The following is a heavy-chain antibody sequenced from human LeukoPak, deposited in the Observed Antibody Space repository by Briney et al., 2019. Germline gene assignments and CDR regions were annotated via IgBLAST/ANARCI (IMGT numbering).Heavy chain of an antibody. D-gene: IGHD2-15*01. Sequence: GGSLRLSCAASRFTFSNYAMSWVRQAPGRGLEWVSGISGSGGTTYYADSVKGRFTISRDNSKNTLYLQMNSLRAKDTAVYYCAKSSPYCRGGSCYSIDYWGQGTLVTVSS. CDR1: RFTFSNYA. V-gene: IGHV3-23*01. CDR3: AKSSPYCRGGSCYSIDY. J-gene: IGHJ4*02. CDR2: ISGSGGTT.